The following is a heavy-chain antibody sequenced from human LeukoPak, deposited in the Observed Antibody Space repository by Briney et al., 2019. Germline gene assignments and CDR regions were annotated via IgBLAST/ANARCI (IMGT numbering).Heavy chain of an antibody. Sequence: ASVKVSCKASGYTFTSYGITWVRQAPGQGLEWMGWISAYNAYTYYAQKLQGRVTMATDTSTSTAYMELRSLRSDDTAVYYCARDVLHRIHYDSSAYYPGSSYWGQGTLVTVSS. CDR3: ARDVLHRIHYDSSAYYPGSSY. CDR1: GYTFTSYG. CDR2: ISAYNAYT. J-gene: IGHJ4*02. D-gene: IGHD3-22*01. V-gene: IGHV1-18*01.